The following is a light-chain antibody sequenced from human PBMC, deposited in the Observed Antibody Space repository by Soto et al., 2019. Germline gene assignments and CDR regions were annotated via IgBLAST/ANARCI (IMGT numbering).Light chain of an antibody. V-gene: IGLV2-14*01. CDR2: EVS. CDR1: SSDVGGYNY. Sequence: QSALTQPASVSGAPGQSITISCTGTSSDVGGYNYVSWYQQHPGKAPKLMIYEVSNRPSGVSNRFSGSKSGTTASLTISGFQAEDEAHYYFSSYTSSSTLYVFGTGTKGTV. J-gene: IGLJ1*01. CDR3: SSYTSSSTLYV.